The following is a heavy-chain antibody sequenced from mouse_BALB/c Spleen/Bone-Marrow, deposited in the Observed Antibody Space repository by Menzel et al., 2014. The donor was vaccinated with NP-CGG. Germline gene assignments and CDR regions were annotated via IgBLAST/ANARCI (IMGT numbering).Heavy chain of an antibody. J-gene: IGHJ2*01. CDR3: VRKYGKGGDY. D-gene: IGHD2-10*02. Sequence: VQLQQSGAELVRPGASVKLSCKASGYTFNGYWMNWVKQRPGQGLEWIGMIDPSDSETHYNEMFKDKATLTVDKSSSTVYMQFSGLTSEDSAVYYCVRKYGKGGDYWGQGTTLTVSS. V-gene: IGHV1-61*01. CDR1: GYTFNGYW. CDR2: IDPSDSET.